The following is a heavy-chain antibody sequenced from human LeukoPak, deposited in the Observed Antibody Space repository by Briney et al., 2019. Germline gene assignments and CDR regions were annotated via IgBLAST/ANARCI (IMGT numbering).Heavy chain of an antibody. D-gene: IGHD3-22*01. CDR1: GLNIRNYW. CDR3: ARDDSTKFYYDSSGYPFDY. CDR2: MNDDGSGI. V-gene: IGHV3-74*01. J-gene: IGHJ4*02. Sequence: GGSLRLSCALSGLNIRNYWMHWVRQAPGKGLVWVSRMNDDGSGISYADSVKGRFTISRDHAKNTLYLQMNSLRAEDTAVYYCARDDSTKFYYDSSGYPFDYWGQGTLVTVSS.